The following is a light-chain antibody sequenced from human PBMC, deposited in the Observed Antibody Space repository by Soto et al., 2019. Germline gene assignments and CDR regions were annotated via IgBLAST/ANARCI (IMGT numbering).Light chain of an antibody. CDR1: QRVSRY. Sequence: EIVLTQSQASLSLSPGERATLSCRASQRVSRYLAWYHQKPGQAPKLLIYDASNRATGIPTRFSGIGSGTDFALTISSLEPEDFAVYYCHQHSSMPLSFGQGTKVEFK. CDR2: DAS. V-gene: IGKV3-11*01. CDR3: HQHSSMPLS. J-gene: IGKJ1*01.